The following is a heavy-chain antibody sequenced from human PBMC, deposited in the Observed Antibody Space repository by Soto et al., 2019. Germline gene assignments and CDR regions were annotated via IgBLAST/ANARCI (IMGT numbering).Heavy chain of an antibody. J-gene: IGHJ4*02. CDR1: GFTFSSYS. V-gene: IGHV3-21*01. CDR3: ARALGYCSGGSCYSLVSYFDY. D-gene: IGHD2-15*01. CDR2: ISSSSSYI. Sequence: LRLSCAASGFTFSSYSMNWVRQAPGKGLEWVSSISSSSSYIYYADSVKGRFTISRDNAKNSLYLQMNSLRAEDTAVYYCARALGYCSGGSCYSLVSYFDYWGQGTLVTVSS.